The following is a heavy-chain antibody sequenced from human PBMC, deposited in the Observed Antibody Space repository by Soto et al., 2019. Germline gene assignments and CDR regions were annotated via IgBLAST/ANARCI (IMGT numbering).Heavy chain of an antibody. D-gene: IGHD3-10*01. CDR2: INAGNGNT. J-gene: IGHJ4*02. Sequence: ASVKVSCKASGYSLKSYAMYWVRQAPEQRLEWMGWINAGNGNTKYSQKLQGRFTITGDTSANTVYMELSSLRSEDTAVYYCARSESLDYWGQGTLVTVS. V-gene: IGHV1-3*01. CDR1: GYSLKSYA. CDR3: ARSESLDY.